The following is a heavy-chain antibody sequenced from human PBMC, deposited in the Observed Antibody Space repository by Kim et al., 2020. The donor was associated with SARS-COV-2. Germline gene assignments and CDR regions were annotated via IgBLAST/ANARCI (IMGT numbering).Heavy chain of an antibody. J-gene: IGHJ4*02. V-gene: IGHV3-7*01. CDR2: IKQDGSEK. D-gene: IGHD3-3*01. CDR1: GFTFSSYW. CDR3: ARAMTVLHYDFWSGYYTGYGNFDY. Sequence: GGSLRLSCAASGFTFSSYWMSWVRQAPGKGLEWVANIKQDGSEKYYVDSVKGRFTISRDNAKNSLYLQMNSLRAEDTAVYYCARAMTVLHYDFWSGYYTGYGNFDYWGQGTLVTVSS.